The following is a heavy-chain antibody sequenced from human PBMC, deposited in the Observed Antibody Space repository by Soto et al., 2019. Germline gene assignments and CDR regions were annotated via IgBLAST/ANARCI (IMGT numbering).Heavy chain of an antibody. CDR1: GYTFTTYD. CDR2: ISAYNGNT. D-gene: IGHD3-22*01. Sequence: ASVKVSCKASGYTFTTYDLSWVRQAPGQGLEWMGWISAYNGNTNYAQNLQGRVTMTTDTSTSTAYMELRSLRSDDTAVYYCARVIGYYYHMDVWGQGTTVPVSS. V-gene: IGHV1-18*01. J-gene: IGHJ6*02. CDR3: ARVIGYYYHMDV.